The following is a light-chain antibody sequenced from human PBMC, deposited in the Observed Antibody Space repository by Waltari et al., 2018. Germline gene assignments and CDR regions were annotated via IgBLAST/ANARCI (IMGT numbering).Light chain of an antibody. V-gene: IGKV2-28*01. Sequence: VLTQSPLSLPVTPGEPAAISCRSSQSLLYSNGNNYLNWYLQKPGQSPQVLIYMGSNRASGVPDRFSGTGSGTDFTLKISRVEAEDVGVYYCMQGLQWPLTFGEGTKVEIK. J-gene: IGKJ4*01. CDR3: MQGLQWPLT. CDR2: MGS. CDR1: QSLLYSNGNNY.